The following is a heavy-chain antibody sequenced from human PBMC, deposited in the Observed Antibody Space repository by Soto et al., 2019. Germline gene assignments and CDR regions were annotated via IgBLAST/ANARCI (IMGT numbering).Heavy chain of an antibody. CDR3: ARESLPGGSYYDWDDYYYYGMDV. J-gene: IGHJ6*02. CDR1: GFTFSSYA. D-gene: IGHD1-26*01. V-gene: IGHV3-30-3*01. Sequence: GGSLRLSCAASGFTFSSYAMHWVRQAPGKGLEWVAVISYDGSNKYYADSVKGRFTISRDNSKNTLYLQMNSLRAEDTAVYYCARESLPGGSYYDWDDYYYYGMDVWGQGTTVTVSS. CDR2: ISYDGSNK.